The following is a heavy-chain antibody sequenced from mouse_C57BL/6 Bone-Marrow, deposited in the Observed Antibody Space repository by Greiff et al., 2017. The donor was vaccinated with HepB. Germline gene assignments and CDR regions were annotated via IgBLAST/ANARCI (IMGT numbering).Heavy chain of an antibody. Sequence: EVKLVESGGGLVQPGGSLKLSCAASGFTFSDYYMYWVRQTPEKRLEWVAYISNGGGSTYYPDTVKGRVTISRYNAKNTLYLQMSRLKSEDTSMYYCSRLYYGSSPFAMDYWGQGTSVTFSS. CDR3: SRLYYGSSPFAMDY. CDR2: ISNGGGST. V-gene: IGHV5-12*01. J-gene: IGHJ4*01. D-gene: IGHD1-1*01. CDR1: GFTFSDYY.